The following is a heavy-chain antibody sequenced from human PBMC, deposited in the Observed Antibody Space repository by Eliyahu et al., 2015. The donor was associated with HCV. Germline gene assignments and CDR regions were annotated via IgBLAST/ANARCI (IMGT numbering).Heavy chain of an antibody. V-gene: IGHV3-21*01. CDR1: GFSFRDYS. CDR2: ISSWGDAK. CDR3: AKCGPSFSCLLAHGMDV. D-gene: IGHD2-2*01. J-gene: IGHJ6*02. Sequence: EVLLVESGGGLVKPGGSLILSCAVSGFSFRDYSMTWVRQAPGKGLEWVSSISSWGDAKYYADSVKDRFTISRDNAGNSPYLLSSLREEDTAVYYCAKCGPSFSCLLAHGMDVWGQGTTVTVSS.